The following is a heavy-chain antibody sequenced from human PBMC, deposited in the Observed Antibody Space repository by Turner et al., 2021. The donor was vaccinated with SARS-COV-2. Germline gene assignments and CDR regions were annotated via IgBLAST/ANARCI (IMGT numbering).Heavy chain of an antibody. CDR1: GFTFRNYA. CDR2: SIGTDDST. CDR3: TKRGDYYYYGMDV. Sequence: EVQLLESGGGLVQPGGSLRLSCAASGFTFRNYAMSWVRQAHGKGLEWVSSSIGTDDSTFHADSVKGRFTISRDTSKNTLYLQMNSLRSEDTALYYCTKRGDYYYYGMDVWGQGTTVTVSS. V-gene: IGHV3-23*01. J-gene: IGHJ6*02.